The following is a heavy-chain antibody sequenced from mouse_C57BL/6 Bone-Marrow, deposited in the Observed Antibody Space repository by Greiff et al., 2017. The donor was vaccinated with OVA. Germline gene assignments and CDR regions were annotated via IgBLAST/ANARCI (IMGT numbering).Heavy chain of an antibody. CDR3: ARGDYYYGSSYAMDY. CDR1: GYTFTSYW. D-gene: IGHD1-1*01. J-gene: IGHJ4*01. V-gene: IGHV1-59*01. Sequence: QVQLQQPGAELVRPGTSVKLSCKASGYTFTSYWMHWVKQRPGPGLEWIGVIDPSDSYTNYKQKFKGKATLTVDTSSSTAYMQLSSLTSEDSAVYYCARGDYYYGSSYAMDYWGQGTSVTVSS. CDR2: IDPSDSYT.